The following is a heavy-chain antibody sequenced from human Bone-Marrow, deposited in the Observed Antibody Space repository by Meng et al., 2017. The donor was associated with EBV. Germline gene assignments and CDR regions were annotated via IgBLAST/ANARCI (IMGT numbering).Heavy chain of an antibody. D-gene: IGHD3-10*01. CDR2: LIRMTGLA. CDR1: GGTFRSDA. CDR3: ASESGRGFTPDY. V-gene: IGHV1-69*01. Sequence: QVQLVHSGGGVKKPGSWMLVSCKLYGGTFRSDALSWVRQAPGQGLVWMGGLIRMTGLAHNEQKFQDRVSIIADESTSTHYLELSSLRSEDTAIYFCASESGRGFTPDYWGQGTLVTVSS. J-gene: IGHJ4*02.